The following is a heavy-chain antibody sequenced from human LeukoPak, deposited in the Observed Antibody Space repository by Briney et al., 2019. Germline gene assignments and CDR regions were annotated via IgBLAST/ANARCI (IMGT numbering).Heavy chain of an antibody. V-gene: IGHV4-30-4*08. CDR3: ARGVRFLEWLLFAHYMDV. CDR2: IYYSGST. Sequence: PSETLSLTCTVSGGSISGGDYYWSWIRQPPGKGLEWIGYIYYSGSTYYNPSLKSRVTISVDTSKNQFSLKLSSVTAADTDVYYCARGVRFLEWLLFAHYMDVLGKGTTVTVSS. CDR1: GGSISGGDYY. J-gene: IGHJ6*03. D-gene: IGHD3-3*01.